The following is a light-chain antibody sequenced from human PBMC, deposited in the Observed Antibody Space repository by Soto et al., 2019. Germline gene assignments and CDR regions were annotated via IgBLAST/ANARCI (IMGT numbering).Light chain of an antibody. V-gene: IGKV1-5*03. CDR2: KAS. Sequence: DIQMTQSPSTLSGSVGDRVTITCRASQTISSWLAWYQQKPGKAPKLLIYKASTLKSGVPSRFSGSGSGTEFPLTLSSLQPDDFSTYYCQPYNSYSEAFGQGTKVELK. CDR1: QTISSW. J-gene: IGKJ1*01. CDR3: QPYNSYSEA.